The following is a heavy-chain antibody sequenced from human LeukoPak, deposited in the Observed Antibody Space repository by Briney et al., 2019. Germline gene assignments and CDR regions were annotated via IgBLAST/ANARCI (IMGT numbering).Heavy chain of an antibody. CDR1: GYTFTGYY. D-gene: IGHD3-9*01. Sequence: ASVKVSCKASGYTFTGYYMHWVRQAPGQGLEWMGWINPNSGGTNYAQKFQGRVTMTRNTSISTAYMELSSLRSEDTAVYYCARGGADDILTGYTYGMDVWGQGTTVTVSS. J-gene: IGHJ6*02. V-gene: IGHV1-2*02. CDR2: INPNSGGT. CDR3: ARGGADDILTGYTYGMDV.